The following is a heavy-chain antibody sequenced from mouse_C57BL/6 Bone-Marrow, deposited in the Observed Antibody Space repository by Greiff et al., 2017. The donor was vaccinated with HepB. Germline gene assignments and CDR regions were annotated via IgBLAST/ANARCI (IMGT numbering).Heavy chain of an antibody. CDR1: GYTFTSYG. D-gene: IGHD1-1*01. Sequence: ESGAELARPGASVKLSCKASGYTFTSYGISWVKQRTGQGLEWIGEIYPRSGNTYYNEKFKGKATLAADKSSSAAYMELRSLTSEDSAVYFCALSSSYAMDYWRQGTSVTVSS. J-gene: IGHJ4*01. CDR2: IYPRSGNT. V-gene: IGHV1-81*01. CDR3: ALSSSYAMDY.